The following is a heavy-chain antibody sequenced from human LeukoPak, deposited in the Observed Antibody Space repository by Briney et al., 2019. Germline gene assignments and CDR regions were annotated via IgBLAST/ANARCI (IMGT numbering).Heavy chain of an antibody. CDR1: GFSLSSSGVG. CDR2: IYWDGDK. CDR3: ARSGRYSSGSPPFDY. V-gene: IGHV2-5*02. D-gene: IGHD6-19*01. J-gene: IGHJ4*02. Sequence: SGPTLVKPTQTLTLTCTFSGFSLSSSGVGVAWTRQPPGKALEWLALIYWDGDKRHSPSLKRRLTITKDTSKNQVVLTMTNMDPVDTARYFCARSGRYSSGSPPFDYWGQGTLVTVSS.